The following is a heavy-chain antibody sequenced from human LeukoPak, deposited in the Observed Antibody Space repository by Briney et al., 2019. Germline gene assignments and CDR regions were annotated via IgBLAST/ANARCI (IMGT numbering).Heavy chain of an antibody. J-gene: IGHJ4*02. D-gene: IGHD4-17*01. V-gene: IGHV1-69*05. CDR3: ARDSGEGGSLDY. CDR2: IIPIFGTA. CDR1: GGTFSSYA. Sequence: SVKVSCKASGGTFSSYAIGWVRQAPGQGLEWMGGIIPIFGTANYAQKFQGRVTITTDESTSTAYMELSSLRSEDTAVYYCARDSGEGGSLDYWGQGTLVTVSS.